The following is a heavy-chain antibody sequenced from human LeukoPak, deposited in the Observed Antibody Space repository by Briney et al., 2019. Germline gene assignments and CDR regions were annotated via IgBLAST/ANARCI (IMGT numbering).Heavy chain of an antibody. CDR2: IYPGDSDT. J-gene: IGHJ5*02. V-gene: IGHV5-51*01. Sequence: GESLKISCKGSGYSFSTYWIGWVRQMPGKGLEWMGIIYPGDSDTRYSPSFQGQVTISADKSISTAYLQWSSLKASDTAMYYCARLWSSSSCRWFDPWGQGTLVTVSS. CDR1: GYSFSTYW. CDR3: ARLWSSSSCRWFDP. D-gene: IGHD6-6*01.